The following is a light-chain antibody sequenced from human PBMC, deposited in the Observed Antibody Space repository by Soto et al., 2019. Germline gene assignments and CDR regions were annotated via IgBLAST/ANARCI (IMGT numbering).Light chain of an antibody. V-gene: IGLV2-14*03. CDR2: DVN. CDR1: SSDVGVYDF. Sequence: QSALTQPASVSGSPGQSITISCAGTSSDVGVYDFVSWYQQHPGKAPKLLIYDVNNRPAGISNRFSGSKSGNTASLTISGLQAKDEADYYCSSYTTSTTRVFGGGTQLTVL. J-gene: IGLJ2*01. CDR3: SSYTTSTTRV.